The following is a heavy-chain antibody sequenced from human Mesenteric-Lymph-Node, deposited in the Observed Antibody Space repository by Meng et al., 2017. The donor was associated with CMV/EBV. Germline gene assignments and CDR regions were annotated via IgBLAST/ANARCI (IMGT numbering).Heavy chain of an antibody. D-gene: IGHD4/OR15-4a*01. CDR3: ARGFNYAHYDY. J-gene: IGHJ4*02. Sequence: CKASGYAVTGYYIHWERQAPGQGLEWMGCINPNSGGTHYAQKFQGWVTMTRDTSITTAYMELSSLRSDDTAVYYCARGFNYAHYDYWGQGALVTVSS. CDR2: INPNSGGT. V-gene: IGHV1-2*04. CDR1: GYAVTGYY.